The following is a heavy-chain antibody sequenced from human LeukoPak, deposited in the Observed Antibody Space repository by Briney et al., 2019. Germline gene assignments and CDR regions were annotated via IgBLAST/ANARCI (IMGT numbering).Heavy chain of an antibody. CDR1: GFTFSSYA. J-gene: IGHJ4*02. CDR2: ISGSGGST. Sequence: PGGSLRLSCAASGFTFSSYAMSWVRQAPGKGLEWVSAISGSGGSTYYADSVKGRFTISRDNSKNTLYLQMNSLRAEDTAVYYCARDSSGWLDAFDYWGQGTLVTVSS. D-gene: IGHD6-19*01. V-gene: IGHV3-23*01. CDR3: ARDSSGWLDAFDY.